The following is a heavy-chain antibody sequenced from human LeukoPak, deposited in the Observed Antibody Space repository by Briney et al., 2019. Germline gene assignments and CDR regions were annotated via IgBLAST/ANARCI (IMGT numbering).Heavy chain of an antibody. CDR2: MRSDGSDK. D-gene: IGHD3-10*01. V-gene: IGHV3-30*02. CDR1: GFIFSSYG. Sequence: PGGSLRLSCAASGFIFSSYGMHWVRQAPGKGLEWVAFMRSDGSDKYYADSVKGRFTISRDNSKNTLYLQMNSLRAEDTAVYYCARGGFSRGDYWGQGTLVTVSS. CDR3: ARGGFSRGDY. J-gene: IGHJ4*02.